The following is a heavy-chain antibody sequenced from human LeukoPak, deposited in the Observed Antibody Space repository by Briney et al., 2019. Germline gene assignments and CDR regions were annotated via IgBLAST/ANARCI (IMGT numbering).Heavy chain of an antibody. CDR3: ASRTTTVVTRGYYYGMDV. J-gene: IGHJ6*02. D-gene: IGHD4-23*01. CDR2: IYSGGST. CDR1: GFTVSSNY. Sequence: GGSLRLSCAASGFTVSSNYMSWVRQAPGKGLEWVSVIYSGGSTYYADSVKGRFTISRHNSKNTLYLQMNSLRAEDTAVYYCASRTTTVVTRGYYYGMDVWGQGTTVTVSS. V-gene: IGHV3-53*01.